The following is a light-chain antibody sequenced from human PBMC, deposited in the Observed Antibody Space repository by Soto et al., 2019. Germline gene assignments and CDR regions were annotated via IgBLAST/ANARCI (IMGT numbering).Light chain of an antibody. V-gene: IGLV2-14*01. J-gene: IGLJ1*01. CDR1: SSDLATYNY. Sequence: QSALTQPASVSGSPGQSITISCTGTSSDLATYNYVSWYQQQPGKAPKLMIYQVTNRPSGVSNRFSGSGSGNTASLTISGLQAEDEADYYCSSYTDSSNYVFGTGTKVTVL. CDR3: SSYTDSSNYV. CDR2: QVT.